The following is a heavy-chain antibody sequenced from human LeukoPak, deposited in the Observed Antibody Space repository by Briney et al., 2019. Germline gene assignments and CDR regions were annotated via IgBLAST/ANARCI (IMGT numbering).Heavy chain of an antibody. CDR2: LRGSGGST. J-gene: IGHJ4*02. CDR1: GFTFSSSA. D-gene: IGHD3-9*01. Sequence: GGSLRLSCAASGFTFSSSAMSWVRQAPGKGLEWVSALRGSGGSTYYADSVKGRFTISRDKSKNTLYLQMNSLRAEDTAVYYCAKGIDDTGYYPFDYWGQGTLVTVSS. CDR3: AKGIDDTGYYPFDY. V-gene: IGHV3-23*01.